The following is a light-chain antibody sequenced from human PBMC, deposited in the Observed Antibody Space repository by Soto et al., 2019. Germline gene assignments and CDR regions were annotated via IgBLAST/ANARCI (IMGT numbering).Light chain of an antibody. V-gene: IGLV2-8*01. J-gene: IGLJ2*01. CDR3: SSYAGSNNLV. Sequence: QSVLTQPPSASGSPGQSVTISCTGTSSDVGGYNYVSWYQQHPGKDTKLMIYEVSKRPSGVPDRCSGSKSGNTASLTVSGLQAEDEADYYCSSYAGSNNLVFGGGTKLTVL. CDR1: SSDVGGYNY. CDR2: EVS.